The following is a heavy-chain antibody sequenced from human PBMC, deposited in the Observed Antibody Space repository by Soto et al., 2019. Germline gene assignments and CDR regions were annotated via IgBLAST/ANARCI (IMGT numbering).Heavy chain of an antibody. V-gene: IGHV3-30*18. J-gene: IGHJ4*02. Sequence: PGGSLRLSCAASGFTFSSYGMHWVRQAPGKGLEWVAVISYDGSNKYYADSVKGRFTISRDNSKNTLYLQMNSLRAEDTAVYYCAKGSWYFDYWGQGTLVTVSS. CDR2: ISYDGSNK. CDR1: GFTFSSYG. D-gene: IGHD2-15*01. CDR3: AKGSWYFDY.